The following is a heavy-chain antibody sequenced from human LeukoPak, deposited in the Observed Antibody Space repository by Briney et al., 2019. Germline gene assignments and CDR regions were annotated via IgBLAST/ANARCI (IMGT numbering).Heavy chain of an antibody. CDR1: GFTFSNSW. V-gene: IGHV3-7*01. CDR3: ARDPGGSNWGAFDM. Sequence: GGSLTLSCAASGFTFSNSWMSWVRQAPGKGLEWVADIKPDGTEKIYVDSVKGRLTISRDNSKNSLFLQVNSLRVEDTAVYYCARDPGGSNWGAFDMWGQGTMVTVSS. CDR2: IKPDGTEK. D-gene: IGHD3-16*01. J-gene: IGHJ3*02.